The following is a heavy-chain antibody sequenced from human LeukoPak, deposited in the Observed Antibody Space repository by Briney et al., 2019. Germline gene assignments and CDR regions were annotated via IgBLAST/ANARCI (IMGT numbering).Heavy chain of an antibody. CDR1: GFTLSNYG. CDR3: ARVYDSSGFYNTHAFDI. D-gene: IGHD3-22*01. J-gene: IGHJ3*02. CDR2: VWYDGRNK. V-gene: IGHV3-33*01. Sequence: GRSLRLSCAASGFTLSNYGMHWVRQAPGKGLEWVAVVWYDGRNKHYADSVKGRFTISRDNSKNTMYLQMNSLRAEDTAVYYCARVYDSSGFYNTHAFDIWGQGTMVTVSS.